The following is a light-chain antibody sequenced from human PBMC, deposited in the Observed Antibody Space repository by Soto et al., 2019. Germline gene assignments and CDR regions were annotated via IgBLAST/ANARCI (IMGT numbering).Light chain of an antibody. V-gene: IGLV1-44*01. CDR2: SRN. CDR3: AAWDDSLKGRI. Sequence: QSALTQPPSASGTPGQKVTISCSGSSSNIGSNPVNWYQQLPGTAPKLLISSRNERPAGVPDRFSGSKSGTSASLAISGLQSEDEADYYCAAWDDSLKGRIFGTGTKVTVL. J-gene: IGLJ1*01. CDR1: SSNIGSNP.